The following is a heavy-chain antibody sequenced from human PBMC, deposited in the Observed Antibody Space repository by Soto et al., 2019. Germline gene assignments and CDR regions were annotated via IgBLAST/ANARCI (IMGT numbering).Heavy chain of an antibody. J-gene: IGHJ4*02. CDR1: GFTFSSYG. Sequence: PGGSLRLSCAASGFTFSSYGMHWVRQAPGKGLEWVAVISYDGSNKYYADSVKGRFTISRDNSKNTLYLQMNSLRAEDTAVYYCAKDLEVLWFGELLYPDCWGQGTLVTVSS. D-gene: IGHD3-10*01. CDR2: ISYDGSNK. V-gene: IGHV3-30*18. CDR3: AKDLEVLWFGELLYPDC.